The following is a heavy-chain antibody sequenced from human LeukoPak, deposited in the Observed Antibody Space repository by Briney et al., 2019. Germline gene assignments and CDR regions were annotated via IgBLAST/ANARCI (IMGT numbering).Heavy chain of an antibody. CDR3: ARGGGYSSGYQFDY. CDR2: IYSGGST. V-gene: IGHV3-66*01. D-gene: IGHD3-22*01. Sequence: GGSLTLSCAASGFNFSNYAMSWVRQAPGKGLECVSVIYSGGSTYYADSVKGRFTISRDNSKNTVYLQMNSLRAEDTAVYYCARGGGYSSGYQFDYWGQGSLVTVAS. CDR1: GFNFSNYA. J-gene: IGHJ4*02.